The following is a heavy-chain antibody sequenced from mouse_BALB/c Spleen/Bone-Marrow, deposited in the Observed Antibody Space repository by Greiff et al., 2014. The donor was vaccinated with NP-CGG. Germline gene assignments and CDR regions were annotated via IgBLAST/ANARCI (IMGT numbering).Heavy chain of an antibody. D-gene: IGHD2-4*01. CDR3: ARGEMISAWFVY. J-gene: IGHJ3*01. CDR1: GYTFTSYD. Sequence: VKLQESGAELVKPGASVKLSCKASGYTFTSYDINWVRQRPEEGLEWIGWIFPGDGSTQYNEKFKGKATLTTDKSSSTAYMQLSRLTSEDSAVYFCARGEMISAWFVYWGQGTLVTVSA. V-gene: IGHV1-85*01. CDR2: IFPGDGST.